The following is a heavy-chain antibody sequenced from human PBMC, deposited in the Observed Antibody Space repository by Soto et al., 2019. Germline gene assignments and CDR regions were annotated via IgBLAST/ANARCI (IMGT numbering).Heavy chain of an antibody. CDR1: GGTFSSYT. CDR3: ARDQGAGTGGGMDY. V-gene: IGHV1-69*08. Sequence: QVQLVQSGAEVKKPGSSVKVSCKASGGTFSSYTISWVRQAPGQGLEWMGRIIPILGIANYAQKFQGRVTITADKPTSTAYMELSSLRSEDTAVYYCARDQGAGTGGGMDYWGQGTLVTVSS. CDR2: IIPILGIA. D-gene: IGHD6-19*01. J-gene: IGHJ4*02.